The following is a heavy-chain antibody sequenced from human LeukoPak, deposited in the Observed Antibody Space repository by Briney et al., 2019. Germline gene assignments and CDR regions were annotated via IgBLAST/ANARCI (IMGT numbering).Heavy chain of an antibody. CDR1: GFSFSRYW. CDR3: ATGHYYDSSGYYPLPDAFDI. CDR2: MNSDGSST. J-gene: IGHJ3*02. D-gene: IGHD3-22*01. V-gene: IGHV3-74*01. Sequence: GGSLRLSCAASGFSFSRYWMHWARQAPGKGLVWVSRMNSDGSSTNYADSVKGRFTISRDNAKNILYLQMNSLRAEDTAVYHCATGHYYDSSGYYPLPDAFDIWVQGTMGTVTS.